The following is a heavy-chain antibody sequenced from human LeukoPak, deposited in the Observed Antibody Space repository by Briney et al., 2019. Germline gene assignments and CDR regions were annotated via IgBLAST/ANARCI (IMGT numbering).Heavy chain of an antibody. Sequence: GASVKVSCKASGYTFTSYDINWVRQATGQGLEWMGWITPFNGNTNYAQKFQDRVTITRDRSMSTAYMELSSLRSEDTAMYYCASTARGYSYGYSGYYYYGMDVWGQGTTVTVSS. D-gene: IGHD5-18*01. J-gene: IGHJ6*02. V-gene: IGHV1-45*02. CDR2: ITPFNGNT. CDR3: ASTARGYSYGYSGYYYYGMDV. CDR1: GYTFTSYD.